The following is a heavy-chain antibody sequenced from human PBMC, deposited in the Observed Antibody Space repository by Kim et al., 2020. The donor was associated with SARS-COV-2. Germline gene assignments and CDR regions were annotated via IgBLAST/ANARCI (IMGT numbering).Heavy chain of an antibody. CDR2: IAYDGGNE. CDR3: ARPTSGTDASDI. V-gene: IGHV3-33*05. D-gene: IGHD6-13*01. Sequence: GGSLRLSCAASGFSFSSHGMHWVRQAPGKGLEWVAFIAYDGGNEYYADSVKGRFTISRDNSKKMLYVQMNSLRAEDTAVYYCARPTSGTDASDIWGQG. J-gene: IGHJ3*02. CDR1: GFSFSSHG.